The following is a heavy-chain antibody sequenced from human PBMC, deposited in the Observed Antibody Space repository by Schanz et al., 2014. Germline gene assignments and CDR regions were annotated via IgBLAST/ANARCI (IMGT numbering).Heavy chain of an antibody. V-gene: IGHV3-33*03. CDR1: GFSFSGYG. Sequence: QVQLVESGGGVAQPGGSLRLSCAASGFSFSGYGMHWVRQAPGKGLEWVAGISDEGSDRSYADSVKGRFTISRDNAKNTLYLQMYSLRTEDTAVYHCAKDLPAVAVAPLMTGLYDSWGQGTLVTVSS. CDR3: AKDLPAVAVAPLMTGLYDS. J-gene: IGHJ4*02. CDR2: ISDEGSDR. D-gene: IGHD6-19*01.